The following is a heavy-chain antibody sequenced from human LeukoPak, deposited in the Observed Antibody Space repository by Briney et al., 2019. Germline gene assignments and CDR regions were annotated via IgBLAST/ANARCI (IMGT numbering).Heavy chain of an antibody. V-gene: IGHV3-48*01. D-gene: IGHD2-15*01. CDR2: ISSSSSTI. CDR3: ARGGCSGGSCYPNYYYYYYMDV. CDR1: GFTFSSYS. Sequence: GGSLRLSCAASGFTFSSYSMNWVRQAPGKGLEWVSYISSSSSTIYYADSVKGRFTISRDNAKNSLYLQMNSLRAEDTAVYYCARGGCSGGSCYPNYYYYYYMDVWGKGTTVTVSS. J-gene: IGHJ6*03.